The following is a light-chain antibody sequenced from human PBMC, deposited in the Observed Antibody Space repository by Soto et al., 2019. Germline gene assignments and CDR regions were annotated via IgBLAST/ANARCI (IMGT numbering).Light chain of an antibody. V-gene: IGKV3-11*01. Sequence: EIVLTQSPATLSLCPGERATLSCRASQSVGIYLGWYQQRPGQAPRLLIYDASKRAAGIPARFSGSGSGTDFTLTINSLEPEDFAVYYCQHRSTWPRAFVHGPRLEIK. CDR2: DAS. CDR3: QHRSTWPRA. J-gene: IGKJ5*01. CDR1: QSVGIY.